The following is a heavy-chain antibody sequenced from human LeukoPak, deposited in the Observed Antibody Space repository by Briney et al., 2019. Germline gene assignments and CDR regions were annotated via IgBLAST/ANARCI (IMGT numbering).Heavy chain of an antibody. J-gene: IGHJ3*02. D-gene: IGHD5-12*01. Sequence: SVKVSCKASGFTFTSSAMQWVRQARGQRLEWIGWIVVGSGNTNYAQKFQERVAITRDMSTSTAYMELSSLRSEDTAVYYCAAGTPNIVAHDAFDIWGQGTMVTVSS. V-gene: IGHV1-58*02. CDR3: AAGTPNIVAHDAFDI. CDR1: GFTFTSSA. CDR2: IVVGSGNT.